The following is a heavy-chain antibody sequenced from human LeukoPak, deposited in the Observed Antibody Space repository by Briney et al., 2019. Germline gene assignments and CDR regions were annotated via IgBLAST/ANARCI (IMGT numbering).Heavy chain of an antibody. CDR2: IYHSGST. D-gene: IGHD3-22*01. J-gene: IGHJ3*02. CDR1: GYSISSGYY. V-gene: IGHV4-38-2*02. Sequence: KTSETLSLTCTVSGYSISSGYYWGWIRQPPGKGLEWIGSIYHSGSTYYNPSLKSRVTISVDTSKNQFSLKLSSVTAADTAVYYCASYTMIRNAFDIWGQGTMVTVSS. CDR3: ASYTMIRNAFDI.